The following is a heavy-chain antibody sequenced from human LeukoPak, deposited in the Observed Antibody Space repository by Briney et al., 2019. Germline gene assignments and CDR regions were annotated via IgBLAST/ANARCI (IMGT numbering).Heavy chain of an antibody. Sequence: GGSLRLSCAASGITFNDNWMSWVRQAPGKGLEWVANIKEDGSVKYYVDSVKGRFSISRDNAKSSRYLQMSSLRAEDTAVYYCARDVWTYSGEAFDYWGQGALVTVSS. CDR3: ARDVWTYSGEAFDY. J-gene: IGHJ4*02. CDR2: IKEDGSVK. V-gene: IGHV3-7*01. CDR1: GITFNDNW. D-gene: IGHD5-12*01.